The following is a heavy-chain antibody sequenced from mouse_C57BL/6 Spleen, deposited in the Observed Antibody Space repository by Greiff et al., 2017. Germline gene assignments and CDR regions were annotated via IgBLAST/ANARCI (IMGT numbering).Heavy chain of an antibody. D-gene: IGHD2-4*01. CDR3: ATGDYVSDD. Sequence: QVQLQQPGAELVMPGASVKLSCKASGYTFTSYWMHWVKQRPGQGLEWIGEIDPSDSSTNYNQKFKGKSTLTVDKYSSTAYMQRSSLTSEGSAVYYCATGDYVSDDWGQGTTLTVSS. V-gene: IGHV1-69*01. J-gene: IGHJ2*01. CDR2: IDPSDSST. CDR1: GYTFTSYW.